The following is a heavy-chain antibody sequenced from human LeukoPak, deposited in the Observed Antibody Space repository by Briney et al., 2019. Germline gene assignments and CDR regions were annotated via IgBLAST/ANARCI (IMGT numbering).Heavy chain of an antibody. CDR1: GDSISNYY. D-gene: IGHD1-26*01. V-gene: IGHV4-4*07. CDR3: ARDVGRTNWFDP. J-gene: IGHJ5*02. Sequence: SETLSLTCTVSGDSISNYYWSWIRQSAGKGLEWIGRIVNGGSTNYNPSLESRVTMSLDTSKNQFSLKLTSVTAADTALYFCARDVGRTNWFDPWGQGTLVTVSS. CDR2: IVNGGST.